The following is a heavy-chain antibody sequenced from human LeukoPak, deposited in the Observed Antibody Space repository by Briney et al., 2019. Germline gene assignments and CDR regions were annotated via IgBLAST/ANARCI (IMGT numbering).Heavy chain of an antibody. CDR2: MNPHSGNT. CDR3: ARGRNLDSGYEDNWFDP. CDR1: GYTFMAFD. Sequence: ASVKVSCKASGYTFMAFDINWVRQATGQGLEWMGWMNPHSGNTGYAQNFQGRVTITRDTSTRTAYMELSSLRSEDTAVYYCARGRNLDSGYEDNWFDPWGQGTLVTVSS. V-gene: IGHV1-8*01. D-gene: IGHD5-12*01. J-gene: IGHJ5*02.